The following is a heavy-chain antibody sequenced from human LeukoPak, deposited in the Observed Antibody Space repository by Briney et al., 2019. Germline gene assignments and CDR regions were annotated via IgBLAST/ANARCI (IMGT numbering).Heavy chain of an antibody. Sequence: PGGSLRLSCAASGFTFSSYSMNWVRQAPGKGLEWVSYISSSSSTIYYADSVKGRFTISRDNAKNSLYLQMNSLRAEDTAVYYCARSYYYGSGSFDYWGQGTLVTVSS. D-gene: IGHD3-10*01. CDR1: GFTFSSYS. J-gene: IGHJ4*02. V-gene: IGHV3-48*04. CDR3: ARSYYYGSGSFDY. CDR2: ISSSSSTI.